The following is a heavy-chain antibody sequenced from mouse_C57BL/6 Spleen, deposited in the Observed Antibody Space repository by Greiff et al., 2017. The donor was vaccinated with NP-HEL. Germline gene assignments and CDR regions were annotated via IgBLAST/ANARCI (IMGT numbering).Heavy chain of an antibody. CDR2: IYPGDGDT. CDR1: GYAFSSYW. J-gene: IGHJ2*01. CDR3: ARSGVGSGYDFDY. Sequence: QVQLKESGAELVKPGASVKISCKASGYAFSSYWMNWVKQRPGKGLEWIGQIYPGDGDTNYNGKFKGKATLTADKSSSTAYMQLSSLTSEDSAVYFCARSGVGSGYDFDYWGQGTTLTVSS. D-gene: IGHD3-2*02. V-gene: IGHV1-80*01.